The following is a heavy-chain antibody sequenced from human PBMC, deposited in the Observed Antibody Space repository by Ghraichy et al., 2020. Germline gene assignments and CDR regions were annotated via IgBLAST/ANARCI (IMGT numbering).Heavy chain of an antibody. D-gene: IGHD1-26*01. V-gene: IGHV2-70*04. CDR2: IDWDDDK. CDR1: GFSLSTSGMR. CDR3: ARQSYLVGATLSFDY. J-gene: IGHJ4*02. Sequence: TLSLTCTFSGFSLSTSGMRVNWIRQPPGKALEWLARIDWDDDKFYRTSLKTRLTISKDTSKNQVVLTMTNMDPVDTATYYCARQSYLVGATLSFDYWGQGILVTVSS.